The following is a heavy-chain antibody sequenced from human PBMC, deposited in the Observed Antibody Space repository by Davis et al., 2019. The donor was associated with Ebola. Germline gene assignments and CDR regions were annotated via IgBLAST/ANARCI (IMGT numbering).Heavy chain of an antibody. CDR2: IYSDGRT. CDR1: GFTFSSYS. J-gene: IGHJ2*01. CDR3: ARVIGQQDWYFDL. D-gene: IGHD6-13*01. V-gene: IGHV3-53*01. Sequence: GESLKISCAASGFTFSSYSMNWVRQAPGKGLEWVSIIYSDGRTYYTDSVKGRFTISRDNSGNTVYLQMNSLRAEDTAVYYCARVIGQQDWYFDLWGRGTQVTVSS.